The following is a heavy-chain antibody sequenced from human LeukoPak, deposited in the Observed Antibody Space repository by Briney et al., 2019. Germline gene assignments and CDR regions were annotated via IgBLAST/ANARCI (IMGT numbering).Heavy chain of an antibody. CDR3: ARDLAAAGIN. CDR2: ISSDSNYI. V-gene: IGHV3-21*01. Sequence: GGSLRLSCAASGFASRFTFTNYVMNWVRQAPGKGLEWVSYISSDSNYIYYADSVKGRFTISRDNAKNSLYLQMNSLRAEDTAVYYCARDLAAAGINWGQGTLVTVSS. CDR1: GFASRFTFTNYV. D-gene: IGHD6-13*01. J-gene: IGHJ4*02.